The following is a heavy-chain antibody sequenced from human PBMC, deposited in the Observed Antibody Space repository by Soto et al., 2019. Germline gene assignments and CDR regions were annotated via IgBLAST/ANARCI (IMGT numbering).Heavy chain of an antibody. CDR1: GGTFSTSA. CDR2: IMPVFATP. V-gene: IGHV1-69*14. Sequence: QVQLMQSGAEVKKPGSSVKVSCKASGGTFSTSAISWVRQAPGEGLEWVGGIMPVFATPDYAQKFQGRVTFSPDKXTTTAYLELTSLTTDDTAVYYCARDKDRQQLGGNYYYILDVWGQGTAITVSS. CDR3: ARDKDRQQLGGNYYYILDV. D-gene: IGHD3-3*02. J-gene: IGHJ6*02.